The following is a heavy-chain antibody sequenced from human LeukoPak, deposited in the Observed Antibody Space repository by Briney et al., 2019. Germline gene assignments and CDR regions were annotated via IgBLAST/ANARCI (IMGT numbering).Heavy chain of an antibody. J-gene: IGHJ4*02. Sequence: ASVKVSCKVSGYSFTSHGISWVRQAPGQGLEWMAWISGHNGHTDYAQTLQGRVTLTADTSTTTVYMELRSLRSDDTAVCYCARDERIALAGIDYWGQGTPVTVSS. CDR3: ARDERIALAGIDY. CDR2: ISGHNGHT. CDR1: GYSFTSHG. V-gene: IGHV1-18*01. D-gene: IGHD6-19*01.